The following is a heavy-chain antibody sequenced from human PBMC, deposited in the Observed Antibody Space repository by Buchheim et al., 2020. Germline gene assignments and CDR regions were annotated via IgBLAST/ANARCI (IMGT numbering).Heavy chain of an antibody. CDR2: INHSGST. V-gene: IGHV4-34*01. D-gene: IGHD6-19*01. CDR1: GGSFSGYY. J-gene: IGHJ4*02. Sequence: QVQLQQWGAGLLKPSATLSLTCAVYGGSFSGYYWSWIRQPPGKGLEWIGEINHSGSTNYNPSLKSRVTISVDTSKNQFSLKLSSVTAADTAVYYCASTLIAVVLFDYWGQGTL. CDR3: ASTLIAVVLFDY.